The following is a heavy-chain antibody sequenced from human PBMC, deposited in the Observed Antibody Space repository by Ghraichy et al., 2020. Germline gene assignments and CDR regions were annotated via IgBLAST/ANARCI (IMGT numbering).Heavy chain of an antibody. Sequence: GGSLRLSCAASGFTFSSYSMNWVRQAPGKGLEWVSSISSSSSYIYYADSVKGRFTISRDNAKNSLYLQMNSLRAEDTAVYYCARAPGYGDYELDYWGQGTLVTVSS. V-gene: IGHV3-21*01. D-gene: IGHD4-17*01. J-gene: IGHJ4*02. CDR1: GFTFSSYS. CDR2: ISSSSSYI. CDR3: ARAPGYGDYELDY.